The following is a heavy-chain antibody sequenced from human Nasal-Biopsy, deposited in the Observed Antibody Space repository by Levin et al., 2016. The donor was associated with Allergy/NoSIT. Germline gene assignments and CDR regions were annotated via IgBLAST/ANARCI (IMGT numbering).Heavy chain of an antibody. J-gene: IGHJ4*02. CDR2: ISGNGDGT. D-gene: IGHD2/OR15-2a*01. Sequence: GGSLRLSCAASGFIFNNFAMNWVRQAPGEGLEWVSLISGNGDGTSYADSVKGRFTISRDNSRNALYLQMNSLRVEDTAVYYCAKSDCDSIHCHTDDYWGQGTLVTVSS. CDR1: GFIFNNFA. CDR3: AKSDCDSIHCHTDDY. V-gene: IGHV3-23*01.